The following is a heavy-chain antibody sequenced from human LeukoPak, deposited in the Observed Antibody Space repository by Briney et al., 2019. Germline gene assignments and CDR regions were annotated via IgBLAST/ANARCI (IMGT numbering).Heavy chain of an antibody. CDR1: GFGFSSHA. Sequence: GRSLRLSCAASGFGFSSHAIHWVRQAPGKGLEWVALISIDGSDKYYADSVKGRFTISRDNSKNTLYPQMISLRVEDTAVYYCTRGASGTADYWGQGTLVIVSS. CDR2: ISIDGSDK. V-gene: IGHV3-30*01. D-gene: IGHD1-26*01. J-gene: IGHJ4*02. CDR3: TRGASGTADY.